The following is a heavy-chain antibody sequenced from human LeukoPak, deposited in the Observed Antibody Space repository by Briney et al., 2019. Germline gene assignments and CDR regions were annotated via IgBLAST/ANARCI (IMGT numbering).Heavy chain of an antibody. CDR1: GFTFSNYA. D-gene: IGHD5-12*01. CDR3: ARDDIVATIDDYYYMDV. V-gene: IGHV3-7*01. Sequence: GGSLRLSCAASGFTFSNYAMSWVRQAPGKGLEWVANIKQDGSEKYYVDSVKGRFTISRDNAKNSLYLQMNSLRAEDTAVYYCARDDIVATIDDYYYMDVWGKGTTVTVSS. CDR2: IKQDGSEK. J-gene: IGHJ6*03.